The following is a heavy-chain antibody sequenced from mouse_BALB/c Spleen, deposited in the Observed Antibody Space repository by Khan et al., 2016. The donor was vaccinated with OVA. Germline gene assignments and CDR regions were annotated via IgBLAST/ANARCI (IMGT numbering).Heavy chain of an antibody. CDR3: ASGGRFAY. CDR2: ISTYYGDA. J-gene: IGHJ3*01. Sequence: QVQLQQSGAELVRPGVSVKISCKGSGYTFTDYAMHWVKQSHAKSLEWIGVISTYYGDADYNQKFKGKATMTVAKSSSTAYMELASMTSEDSAICYCASGGRFAYWGQGTLVTVSA. CDR1: GYTFTDYA. D-gene: IGHD3-3*01. V-gene: IGHV1S137*01.